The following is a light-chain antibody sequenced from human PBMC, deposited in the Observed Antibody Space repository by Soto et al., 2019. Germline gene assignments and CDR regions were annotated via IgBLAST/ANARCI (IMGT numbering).Light chain of an antibody. CDR3: SSYTSSSTPCV. J-gene: IGLJ1*01. Sequence: QSVLTQPRSVSGSPGQSVTVSCTGTSRDIGAYDYVSWFQQHPGKAPKLMISEVNNRPSGVSNRFSGSKSDNTASLTISGLQAEDEADYYCSSYTSSSTPCVFGTGTKVTVL. CDR1: SRDIGAYDY. V-gene: IGLV2-14*01. CDR2: EVN.